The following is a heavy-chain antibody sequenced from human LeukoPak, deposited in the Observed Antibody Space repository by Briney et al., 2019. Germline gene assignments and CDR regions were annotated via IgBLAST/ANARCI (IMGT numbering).Heavy chain of an antibody. V-gene: IGHV3-23*01. J-gene: IGHJ4*02. CDR3: AKATYSGSYDFAN. CDR1: GFTFSNYV. D-gene: IGHD1-26*01. CDR2: ISGSGGST. Sequence: PGGSLGLSCAASGFTFSNYVMSWVRQAPGKGLEWVSAISGSGGSTSYADSVKGRFTISRDNSKSTLYLQMNSLRAEDTAVYYCAKATYSGSYDFANWGQGTLVTVSS.